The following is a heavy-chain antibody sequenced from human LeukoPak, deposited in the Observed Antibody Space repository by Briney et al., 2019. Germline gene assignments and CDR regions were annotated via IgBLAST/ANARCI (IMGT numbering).Heavy chain of an antibody. CDR1: GFTFTSFG. D-gene: IGHD3-10*01. J-gene: IGHJ4*02. CDR2: ISGSGGST. Sequence: GGSLRLSCAASGFTFTSFGMSWVRQAPGKGLEWVSTISGSGGSTYYADSVKGRFTISRDNSKNTLYLQMNSLRAEDTAVYYCAKVNKWFGELDYWGQGTLVTVSS. V-gene: IGHV3-23*01. CDR3: AKVNKWFGELDY.